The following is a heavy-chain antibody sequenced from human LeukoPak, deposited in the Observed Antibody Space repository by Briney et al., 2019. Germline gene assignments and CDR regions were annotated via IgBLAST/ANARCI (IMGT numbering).Heavy chain of an antibody. CDR1: GDSIRSSSYY. CDR2: IYYSGST. J-gene: IGHJ6*03. CDR3: AKIYYYYYYMDV. Sequence: SETLSLTCTVSGDSIRSSSYYWGWTRQPPGKGLEWIGNIYYSGSTYYNPSLKSRVTISEDTSKNQFSLKLRSVTAADTAVYYCAKIYYYYYYMDVWGKGTTVTVSS. V-gene: IGHV4-39*07.